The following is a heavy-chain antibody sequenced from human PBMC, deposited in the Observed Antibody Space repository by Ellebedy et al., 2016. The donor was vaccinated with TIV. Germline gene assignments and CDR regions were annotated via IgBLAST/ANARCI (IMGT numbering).Heavy chain of an antibody. CDR2: ISYDGSSK. CDR3: AREKKYSSGWYYFDY. Sequence: GESLKISCAASGFTFSSYGMHWVRQAPGKGLEWVAVISYDGSSKYYADSVKGRFTISRDNSKNTLYLQMNSLRAEDTAVYYCAREKKYSSGWYYFDYWGQGTLVTVSS. D-gene: IGHD6-19*01. CDR1: GFTFSSYG. J-gene: IGHJ4*02. V-gene: IGHV3-30*03.